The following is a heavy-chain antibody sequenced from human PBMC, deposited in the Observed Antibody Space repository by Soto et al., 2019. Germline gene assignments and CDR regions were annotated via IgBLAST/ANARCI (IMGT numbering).Heavy chain of an antibody. Sequence: GGSLRLSCAASGFTFSNAWMSWVRQAPGKGLERVGRIKSKTDGGTTDYAAPVKGRFTISRDDSKNTLYLQMNSLKTEDTAVYYCTTDLGLTEDYYYYMDVWGKGTTVTVSS. D-gene: IGHD3-16*01. CDR3: TTDLGLTEDYYYYMDV. CDR1: GFTFSNAW. CDR2: IKSKTDGGTT. J-gene: IGHJ6*03. V-gene: IGHV3-15*01.